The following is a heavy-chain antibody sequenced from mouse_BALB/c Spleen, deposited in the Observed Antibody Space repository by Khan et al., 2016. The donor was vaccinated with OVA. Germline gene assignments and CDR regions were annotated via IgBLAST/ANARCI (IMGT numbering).Heavy chain of an antibody. Sequence: VQLQESGAELARPGASVKMSCKASGYTFTRPTMHWVKQRPGQGLEWIGYINPRSGYTNYNQKFNDKAPLTADKSSSTAYMQLSSLTSEDSAVYYCARRTTEYAMDYWGQGTSVTGSS. CDR1: GYTFTRPT. CDR2: INPRSGYT. D-gene: IGHD2-14*01. V-gene: IGHV1-4*01. CDR3: ARRTTEYAMDY. J-gene: IGHJ4*01.